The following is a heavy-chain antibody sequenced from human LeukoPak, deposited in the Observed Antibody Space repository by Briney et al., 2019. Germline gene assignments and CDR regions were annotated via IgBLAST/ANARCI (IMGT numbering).Heavy chain of an antibody. CDR3: ATTREPGYSSGWYFDY. V-gene: IGHV1-18*01. CDR1: GYTFTSYG. D-gene: IGHD6-19*01. J-gene: IGHJ4*02. Sequence: GASVKVSCKASGYTFTSYGISWVRQAPGQGLEWMGWISAYNGNTNYAQKLQGRVTITADKSTSTAYMELSSLRSEDTAVYYCATTREPGYSSGWYFDYWGQGTLVTVSS. CDR2: ISAYNGNT.